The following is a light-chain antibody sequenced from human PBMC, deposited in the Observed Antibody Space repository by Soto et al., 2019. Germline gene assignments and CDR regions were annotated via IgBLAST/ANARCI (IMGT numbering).Light chain of an antibody. CDR1: SSDIGGYDY. CDR2: EVN. CDR3: QAYDYSLTASV. Sequence: QSVLTQPPSASGSPGQSVTISCTGTSSDIGGYDYVSWYQQHPGKAPKLIIYEVNKRPSGVPDRFSGSKSGNTASLIVSGLQAEDEADYYCQAYDYSLTASVFGGGTKVTVL. J-gene: IGLJ3*02. V-gene: IGLV2-8*01.